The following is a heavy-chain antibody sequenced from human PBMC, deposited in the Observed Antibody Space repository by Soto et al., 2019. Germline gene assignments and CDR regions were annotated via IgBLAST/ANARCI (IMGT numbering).Heavy chain of an antibody. J-gene: IGHJ3*02. V-gene: IGHV1-69*13. CDR1: GGTFSSYA. D-gene: IGHD2-15*01. CDR3: ARDVESRDAFDI. Sequence: SVKVSCKASGGTFSSYAISWVRQAPGQGLEWMGGIIPIFGTANYAQKFQGRVTITADESTSTAYMELSSLRSEDTAVYYCARDVESRDAFDIWGQGTMVTVSS. CDR2: IIPIFGTA.